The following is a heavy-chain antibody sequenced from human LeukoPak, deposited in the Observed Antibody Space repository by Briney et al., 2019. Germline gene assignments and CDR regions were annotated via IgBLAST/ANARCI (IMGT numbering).Heavy chain of an antibody. J-gene: IGHJ4*02. CDR2: IYYSGST. Sequence: SETPSLTCTVFGGSISSYYWSWIRQPPGKGLEWIGYIYYSGSTTYNPSLKSRVTISVDTSKNQFSLRLSSVTAADTAVYYCARLRLEVDALYYFDYWGQGTLVTVSS. CDR3: ARLRLEVDALYYFDY. D-gene: IGHD2-15*01. V-gene: IGHV4-59*01. CDR1: GGSISSYY.